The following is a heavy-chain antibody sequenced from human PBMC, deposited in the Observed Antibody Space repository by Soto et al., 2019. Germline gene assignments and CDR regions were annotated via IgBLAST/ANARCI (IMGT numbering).Heavy chain of an antibody. CDR3: ARGGGWLPDL. D-gene: IGHD3-22*01. CDR2: IYSSGNT. J-gene: IGHJ4*02. V-gene: IGHV4-59*01. Sequence: WTWIRQSPGTGLEWIGYIYSSGNTNYNPSLKSRVTISVDTSNNQFSLKLTSMTAADSAVYYCARGGGWLPDLWGQGTLVTVST.